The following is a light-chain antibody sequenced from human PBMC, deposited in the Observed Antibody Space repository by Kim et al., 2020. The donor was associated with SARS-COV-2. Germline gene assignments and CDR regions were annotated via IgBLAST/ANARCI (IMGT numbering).Light chain of an antibody. CDR2: AAS. J-gene: IGKJ2*03. CDR1: QSVSIN. Sequence: SVSVGDRVTLSCRASQSVSINLNWYQQRPGKAPRLLIYAASSLQSGVPSRFSGSGSGTAFTLTINSLQPEDFGSYYCQQTFSTQYSFGQGTKLEI. CDR3: QQTFSTQYS. V-gene: IGKV1-39*01.